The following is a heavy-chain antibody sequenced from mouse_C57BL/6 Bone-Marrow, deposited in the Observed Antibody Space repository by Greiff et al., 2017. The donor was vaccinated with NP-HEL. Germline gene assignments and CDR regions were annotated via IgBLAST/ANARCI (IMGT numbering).Heavy chain of an antibody. CDR1: GYTFTSYT. V-gene: IGHV1-4*01. D-gene: IGHD4-1*01. Sequence: QVQLKQSGAELARPGASVKMSCKASGYTFTSYTMHWVKQRPGQGLEWIGYINPSSGYTKYNQKFKDKATLTADKSSSTAYMQLSSLTSEDSAVYYCARKLTGTHFDYWGQGTTLTVSS. J-gene: IGHJ2*01. CDR2: INPSSGYT. CDR3: ARKLTGTHFDY.